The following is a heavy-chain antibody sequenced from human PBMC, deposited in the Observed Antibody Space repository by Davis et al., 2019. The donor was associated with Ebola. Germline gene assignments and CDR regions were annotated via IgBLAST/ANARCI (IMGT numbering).Heavy chain of an antibody. CDR2: INDMGRT. D-gene: IGHD2/OR15-2a*01. J-gene: IGHJ5*02. CDR1: GASLSGCY. V-gene: IGHV4-34*01. CDR3: ARVSTFFPRFDT. Sequence: PSETLSLTCAVYGASLSGCYWSWIRQPPGKGLEWIGEINDMGRTNYNPSLKSRITISIDTSRNQFSLKLTSVTAADTAVYYCARVSTFFPRFDTWGQGTLVTVSS.